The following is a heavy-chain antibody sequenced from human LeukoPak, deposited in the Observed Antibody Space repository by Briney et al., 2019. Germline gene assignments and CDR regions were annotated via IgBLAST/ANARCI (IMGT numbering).Heavy chain of an antibody. D-gene: IGHD3-22*01. V-gene: IGHV4-59*01. CDR3: ARASSGYSLFDY. CDR1: DGSISTYY. J-gene: IGHJ4*02. CDR2: IYYTGST. Sequence: SETLSLTCTVSDGSISTYYWSWIRQPPGKGLEWIGYIYYTGSTNYNPSLNSRVTISVDTSKNQFSLKLSSVTAADTAMYYCARASSGYSLFDYWGQGTLVTVSS.